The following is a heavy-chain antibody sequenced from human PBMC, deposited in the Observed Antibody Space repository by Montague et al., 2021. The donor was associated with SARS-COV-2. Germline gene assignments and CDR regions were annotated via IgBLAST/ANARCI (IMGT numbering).Heavy chain of an antibody. D-gene: IGHD3-10*01. CDR1: GFTVSTNY. V-gene: IGHV3-53*01. Sequence: SLRLSCAASGFTVSTNYMSWVHQAPGRGLEWISVIYSGGDTYYADSVKGRFTISSDNSKKTLYLQMNSLRAEDTALYYCAKDPYYYGLGYGMDVWGQGTTVTVSS. J-gene: IGHJ6*02. CDR3: AKDPYYYGLGYGMDV. CDR2: IYSGGDT.